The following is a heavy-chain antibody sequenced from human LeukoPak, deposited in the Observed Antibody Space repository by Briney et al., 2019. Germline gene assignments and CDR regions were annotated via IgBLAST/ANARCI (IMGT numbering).Heavy chain of an antibody. D-gene: IGHD3-22*01. Sequence: ASVKVSCKASGYTFTSYGISWVRQAPGQGLEWMGWISAYNGDTNYAQKLRGRVTMTTDTSTSTAYMELRSLRSDDTAVYYCARGGPAPHRITLIVVASSTDAFDIWGQGTMVAVSS. CDR3: ARGGPAPHRITLIVVASSTDAFDI. CDR2: ISAYNGDT. CDR1: GYTFTSYG. J-gene: IGHJ3*02. V-gene: IGHV1-18*01.